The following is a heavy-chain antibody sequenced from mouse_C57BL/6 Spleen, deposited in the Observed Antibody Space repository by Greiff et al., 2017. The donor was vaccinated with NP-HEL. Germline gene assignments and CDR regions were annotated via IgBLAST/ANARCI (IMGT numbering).Heavy chain of an antibody. CDR2: ISSGSSTI. CDR3: ARRAVVAHYYAMDY. J-gene: IGHJ4*01. Sequence: DVMLVESGGGLVKPGGSLKLSCAASGFTFSDYGMHWVRQAPEKGLEWVAYISSGSSTIYYADTVKGRFTISRDNAKNTLFLQMTSLRSEDTAMYYCARRAVVAHYYAMDYWGQGTSVTVSS. D-gene: IGHD1-1*01. CDR1: GFTFSDYG. V-gene: IGHV5-17*01.